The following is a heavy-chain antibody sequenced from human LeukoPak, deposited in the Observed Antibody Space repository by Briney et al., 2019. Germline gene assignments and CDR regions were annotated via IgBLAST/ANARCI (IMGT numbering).Heavy chain of an antibody. Sequence: SETLSLTCTVSGGSISSSSYYWGWIRQPPGKGLEWIGSMYYSGSTYYNPSLKSRVTISVDMSKNQFSLKLSSVTAADTAVYYCARARTRPISRWFDPWGQGTLVTVSS. D-gene: IGHD2-2*01. CDR2: MYYSGST. J-gene: IGHJ5*02. CDR1: GGSISSSSYY. CDR3: ARARTRPISRWFDP. V-gene: IGHV4-39*07.